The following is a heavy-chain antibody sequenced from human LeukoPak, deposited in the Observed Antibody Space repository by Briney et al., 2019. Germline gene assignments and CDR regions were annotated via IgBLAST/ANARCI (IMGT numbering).Heavy chain of an antibody. CDR1: GFTFSSYA. CDR2: ISGSGGST. Sequence: GGSLRLSCAASGFTFSSYAMSWVRQAPGKGLEWVSAISGSGGSTYYADSVKGRFTISRDNSKNTLYLQMNSLRAEDTAVYYCARDGLIDYYYDSSGAFDYWGQGTLVTVSS. D-gene: IGHD3-22*01. V-gene: IGHV3-23*01. J-gene: IGHJ4*02. CDR3: ARDGLIDYYYDSSGAFDY.